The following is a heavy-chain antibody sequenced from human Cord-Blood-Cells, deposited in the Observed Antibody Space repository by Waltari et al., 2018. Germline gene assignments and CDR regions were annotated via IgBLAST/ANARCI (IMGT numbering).Heavy chain of an antibody. CDR3: ARGKNCGGDCYYFDY. J-gene: IGHJ4*02. V-gene: IGHV3-53*01. CDR1: GFTVSSNY. CDR2: IYSGGST. Sequence: EVQLVESGGGLIQPGGSLRISCAASGFTVSSNYMSWVRQAPGKGLEWVSVIYSGGSTYYADSVKGRFTISRDNSKNTLYLQMNSLRAEDTAVYYCARGKNCGGDCYYFDYWGQGTLVTVSS. D-gene: IGHD2-21*01.